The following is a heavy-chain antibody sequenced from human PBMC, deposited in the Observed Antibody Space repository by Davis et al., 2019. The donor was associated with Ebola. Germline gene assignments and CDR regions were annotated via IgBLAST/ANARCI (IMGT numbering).Heavy chain of an antibody. CDR1: GGSISSSSYY. D-gene: IGHD3-10*01. J-gene: IGHJ4*02. CDR2: IYYSGST. CDR3: ARGRQYYYGSGSKSFDY. V-gene: IGHV4-39*01. Sequence: GSLRLSCTVSGGSISSSSYYWGWIRQPPGKGLEWIGSIYYSGSTYYNPSLKSRVTISVDTSKNQFSLKLSSVTAADTAVYYCARGRQYYYGSGSKSFDYWGQGTLVTVSS.